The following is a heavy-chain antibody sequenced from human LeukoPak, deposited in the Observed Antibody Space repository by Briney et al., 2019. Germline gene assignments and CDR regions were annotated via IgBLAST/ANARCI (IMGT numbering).Heavy chain of an antibody. Sequence: PSETLSLTCKVPDDSISSYYWSWIRQPPGKGLEWIGYIYSSRITNYNPSLKSRVTISVDTSKNQFSLKLSSVTAADTAVYYCARAVGATYFDYWGQGTLVTVSS. J-gene: IGHJ4*02. V-gene: IGHV4-59*01. D-gene: IGHD1-26*01. CDR2: IYSSRIT. CDR1: DDSISSYY. CDR3: ARAVGATYFDY.